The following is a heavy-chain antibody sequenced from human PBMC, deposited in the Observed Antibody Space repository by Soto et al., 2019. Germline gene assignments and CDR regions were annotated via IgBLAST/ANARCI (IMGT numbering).Heavy chain of an antibody. Sequence: PSETLSLTCAVYGGSFSAYYWSWIRQPPGKGLEWIGEINHSGNTNYNPSLKSRVTISVDTSKNQFSLKLSSVTAADTAVYYCASRGHYYGSGSYYKSKSDYWGQGTLVTVSS. CDR3: ASRGHYYGSGSYYKSKSDY. CDR1: GGSFSAYY. V-gene: IGHV4-34*01. J-gene: IGHJ4*02. CDR2: INHSGNT. D-gene: IGHD3-10*01.